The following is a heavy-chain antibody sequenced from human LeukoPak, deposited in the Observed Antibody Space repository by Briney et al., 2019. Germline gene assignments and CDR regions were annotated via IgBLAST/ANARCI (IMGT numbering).Heavy chain of an antibody. CDR1: GLTFSSNS. CDR2: ISPSSTYT. V-gene: IGHV3-21*01. D-gene: IGHD1-7*01. Sequence: GGSLRLSCAASGLTFSSNSMNWVRQAPGKGLEWVSSISPSSTYTYYADSLKGRFTVSRDNAKNSFYLHMNSLRAEDTAVYFCASGGNYDYWGQGTLVTVSS. CDR3: ASGGNYDY. J-gene: IGHJ4*02.